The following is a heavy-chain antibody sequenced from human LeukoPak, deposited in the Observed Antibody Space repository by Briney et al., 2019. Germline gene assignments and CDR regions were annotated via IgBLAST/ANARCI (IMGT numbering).Heavy chain of an antibody. D-gene: IGHD3-10*01. J-gene: IGHJ3*02. Sequence: GSLRLSCAASGFTFSSYGMSWVRQAPGKGLEWVSGISGSGGSTYYAGSVKGRLTISRDNSKNTLYLQMNSLRAEDTAVYYCASYGSGIPGAFDIWGQGTMVTVSS. CDR3: ASYGSGIPGAFDI. CDR1: GFTFSSYG. CDR2: ISGSGGST. V-gene: IGHV3-23*01.